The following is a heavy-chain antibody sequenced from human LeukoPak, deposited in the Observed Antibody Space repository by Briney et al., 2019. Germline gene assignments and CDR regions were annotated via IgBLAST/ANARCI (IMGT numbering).Heavy chain of an antibody. D-gene: IGHD3-9*01. V-gene: IGHV1-69*06. CDR1: GGTFNNFA. J-gene: IGHJ5*02. CDR3: ARDPGRDYDILTGYRDSFWFDP. CDR2: IIPIFGTA. Sequence: GASVKVSCKASGGTFNNFAISWVRQAPGQGLEWMGGIIPIFGTANYAQKFQGRVTFSADKSTNTAIMELSSLTIDDTAVYYCARDPGRDYDILTGYRDSFWFDPWGQGTLVTVSS.